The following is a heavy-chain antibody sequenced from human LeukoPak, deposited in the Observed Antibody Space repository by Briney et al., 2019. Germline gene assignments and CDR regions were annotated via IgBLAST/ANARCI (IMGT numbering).Heavy chain of an antibody. D-gene: IGHD3-22*01. V-gene: IGHV4-61*02. CDR1: GGSISSVSNY. CDR2: IYTSGST. J-gene: IGHJ4*02. Sequence: PSQTLSLTCTASGGSISSVSNYWSWIRQPAGKGLEWIGRIYTSGSTHYNPSLKSRVTRSGDTSKNQFSRRLSSVTAADTAVYYCARASYSYDINGWVPFDYWGQGTLVTVSS. CDR3: ARASYSYDINGWVPFDY.